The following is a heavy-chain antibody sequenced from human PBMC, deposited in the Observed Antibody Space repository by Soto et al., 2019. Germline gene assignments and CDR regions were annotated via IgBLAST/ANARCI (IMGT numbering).Heavy chain of an antibody. Sequence: ASVKVSCKASGGTFSSYAISWVRQAPGQGLEWMGGIIPIFGTANYAQKFQGRVTITADESTSTAYMELSSLRSEDTAVYYCARARYYYGSGRLSGPFDYWGQGTLVTVSS. CDR1: GGTFSSYA. J-gene: IGHJ4*02. CDR3: ARARYYYGSGRLSGPFDY. V-gene: IGHV1-69*13. D-gene: IGHD3-10*01. CDR2: IIPIFGTA.